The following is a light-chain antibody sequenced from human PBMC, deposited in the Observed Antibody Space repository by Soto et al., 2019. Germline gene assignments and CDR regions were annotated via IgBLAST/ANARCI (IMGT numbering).Light chain of an antibody. V-gene: IGKV1-5*01. CDR3: QPYHTYPST. CDR2: DAS. CDR1: QRISTC. J-gene: IGKJ1*01. Sequence: DIQMTHSPSTLSASVGDRVNLTCRASQRISTCLAWYQQKPGKAPKVLISDASNLATGGPTRFSGSGSGTEFTLIISSLQPDDLATYYCQPYHTYPSTFGQGTTVYIK.